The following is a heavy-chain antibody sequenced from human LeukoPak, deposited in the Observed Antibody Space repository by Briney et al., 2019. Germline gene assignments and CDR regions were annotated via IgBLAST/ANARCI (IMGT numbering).Heavy chain of an antibody. CDR3: ARVSAYYDILTGYIYYFDY. J-gene: IGHJ4*02. Sequence: GGSLRLSCAASGFTFNKHWMHWVRQAPGKGLEWVSRIDNDGNNAIYADSVKARFTISRDNAKNTLYLQMNSLRAEDTAVYYCARVSAYYDILTGYIYYFDYWGQGTLVTVSS. CDR2: IDNDGNNA. V-gene: IGHV3-74*01. D-gene: IGHD3-9*01. CDR1: GFTFNKHW.